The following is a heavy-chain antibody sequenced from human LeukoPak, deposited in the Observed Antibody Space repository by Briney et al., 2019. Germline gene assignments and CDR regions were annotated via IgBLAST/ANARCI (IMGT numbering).Heavy chain of an antibody. CDR1: GYTFTSYY. J-gene: IGHJ4*02. Sequence: ASVKVSCKASGYTFTSYYMHWVRQAPGQGLEWMGIINPSGGSTSYAQKFQGRVTMTRDTSTGTVYMELSSLRSEDTAVYYCARAGRSDYYDSSGYPSFYFDYWGQGTLVTVSS. D-gene: IGHD3-22*01. CDR3: ARAGRSDYYDSSGYPSFYFDY. V-gene: IGHV1-46*01. CDR2: INPSGGST.